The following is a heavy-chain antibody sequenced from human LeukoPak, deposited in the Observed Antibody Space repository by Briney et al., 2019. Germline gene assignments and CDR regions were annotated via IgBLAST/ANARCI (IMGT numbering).Heavy chain of an antibody. V-gene: IGHV3-66*01. D-gene: IGHD3-22*01. CDR3: AKVVTMIVVAPFDY. J-gene: IGHJ4*02. CDR1: GFTVSSNY. CDR2: IYSGGST. Sequence: GGSLRLSCAASGFTVSSNYMSWVRQAPGKGLEWVSVIYSGGSTYYADSVKGRFTISRDNSKNTLYLQMNSLRAEDTAVYYCAKVVTMIVVAPFDYWGQGTLVTVSS.